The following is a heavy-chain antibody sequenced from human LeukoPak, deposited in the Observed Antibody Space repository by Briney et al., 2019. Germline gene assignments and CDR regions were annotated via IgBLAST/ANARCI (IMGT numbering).Heavy chain of an antibody. V-gene: IGHV3-48*03. CDR3: APGGLGYCSGGSCFVDY. Sequence: GGALRLSCAASGFTFSSYEMNWVRQAPGKGLEGVSYISSSGSTIYYADSVKGRLTISRDNAKNSLYLQMNSLRAEDTAVYYCAPGGLGYCSGGSCFVDYWGQGTLVTVSS. CDR2: ISSSGSTI. J-gene: IGHJ4*02. CDR1: GFTFSSYE. D-gene: IGHD2-15*01.